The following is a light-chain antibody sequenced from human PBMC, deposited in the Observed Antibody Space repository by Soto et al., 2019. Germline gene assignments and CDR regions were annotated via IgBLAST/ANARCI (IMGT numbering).Light chain of an antibody. J-gene: IGKJ1*01. CDR2: AAS. CDR3: LQHNSYSWT. Sequence: DIQMTQSPSSLSASVGDRVTITWRASQSISSYLNWYQQKPGKAPKLLIYAASSLQSGVPSRFSGSGSGTEFTLTISSLQPEDFSTYYCLQHNSYSWTFGQGTKVDIK. CDR1: QSISSY. V-gene: IGKV1-17*01.